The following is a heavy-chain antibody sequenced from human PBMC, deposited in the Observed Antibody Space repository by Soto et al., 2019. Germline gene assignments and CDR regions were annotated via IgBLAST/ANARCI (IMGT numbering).Heavy chain of an antibody. V-gene: IGHV3-48*02. CDR2: ISSNSRTI. J-gene: IGHJ4*02. Sequence: EVQLVESGGDLVQPGGSLRLSCAASDFSLTSYNMNWVRLAPGKGLEWVSYISSNSRTIYYADSVRGRFTIFRDNAKNSLYLQMDSLRDEDTAMYYCARGDSRVHLFHFWGQGTLVTVSS. CDR3: ARGDSRVHLFHF. D-gene: IGHD3-22*01. CDR1: DFSLTSYN.